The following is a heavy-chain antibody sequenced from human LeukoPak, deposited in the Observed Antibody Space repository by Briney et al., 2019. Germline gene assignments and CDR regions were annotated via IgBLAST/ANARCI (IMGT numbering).Heavy chain of an antibody. CDR2: ISGSSSDI. V-gene: IGHV3-21*01. J-gene: IGHJ4*02. CDR1: GFTFSTHS. Sequence: GGSLRLSCAASGFTFSTHSMNWVRQAPGKGLEWVSCISGSSSDIYYADSVKGRFTISRDNAKNSLYLQMNSLRAEDTAVYYCARETGESFDYWGQGTLVTVSS. CDR3: ARETGESFDY. D-gene: IGHD3-10*01.